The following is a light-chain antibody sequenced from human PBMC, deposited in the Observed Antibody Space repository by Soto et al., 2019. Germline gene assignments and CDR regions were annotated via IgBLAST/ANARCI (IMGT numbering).Light chain of an antibody. CDR2: DAS. Sequence: DLPMTQSPSSLSASVGDRVTITCRASQTIGSALNWYQQKPGKAPNLLIYDASSLQSGAPSRFRGSGSGTDFTLTISSLQPEDFATYFCHQGHSDPWTFGQGTKVEL. CDR3: HQGHSDPWT. J-gene: IGKJ1*01. CDR1: QTIGSA. V-gene: IGKV1-39*01.